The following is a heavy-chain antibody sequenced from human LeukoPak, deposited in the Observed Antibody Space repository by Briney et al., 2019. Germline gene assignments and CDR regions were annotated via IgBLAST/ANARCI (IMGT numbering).Heavy chain of an antibody. CDR2: IRYDGSNK. J-gene: IGHJ3*02. Sequence: GGSLRLSCAASGFTFSSYGMHWVRPAPGKGLEWVAFIRYDGSNKYYADSVKSRFTICRDNSKNTLYLEMNSLRAEDTAVYYCAREGLLCIGKLFDAFAIWGQGTMVTVSS. V-gene: IGHV3-30*02. CDR3: AREGLLCIGKLFDAFAI. CDR1: GFTFSSYG. D-gene: IGHD3-10*01.